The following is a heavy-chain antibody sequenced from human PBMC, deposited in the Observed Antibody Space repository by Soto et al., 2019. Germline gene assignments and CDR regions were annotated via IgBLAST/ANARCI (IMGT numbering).Heavy chain of an antibody. CDR3: AMVDNYVTPTPQDV. Sequence: QVQLVQSGDEVRKPGSSVKVSCKASGYIFVNYGIAWVRQAPGQGLEWMGWISPYSGNTHHASKVQGRLTMTTDTSTSTAYMDLGRLTSDDTAVYHCAMVDNYVTPTPQDVW. CDR2: ISPYSGNT. D-gene: IGHD3-16*01. J-gene: IGHJ6*01. V-gene: IGHV1-18*01. CDR1: GYIFVNYG.